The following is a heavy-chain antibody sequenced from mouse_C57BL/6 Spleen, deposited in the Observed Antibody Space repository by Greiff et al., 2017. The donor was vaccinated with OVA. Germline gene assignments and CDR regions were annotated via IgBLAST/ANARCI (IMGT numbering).Heavy chain of an antibody. D-gene: IGHD2-3*01. CDR2: ISYSGST. CDR1: GYSITSGYD. Sequence: EVKLVESGPGMVKPSQSLSLTCTVTGYSITSGYDWHWIRHFPGNKLEWMGYISYSGSTNYNPSLKSRISITHDTSKNHFFLKLNSVTTEDTATYYCARAFDGYNGGFAYWGQGTLVTVSA. J-gene: IGHJ3*01. CDR3: ARAFDGYNGGFAY. V-gene: IGHV3-1*01.